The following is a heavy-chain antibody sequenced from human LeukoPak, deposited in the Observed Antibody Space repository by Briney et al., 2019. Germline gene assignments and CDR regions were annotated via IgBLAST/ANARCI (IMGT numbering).Heavy chain of an antibody. J-gene: IGHJ4*02. Sequence: GGSLRLSCTASGFTFSNYGMHWVRQAPGKGLEWVAFIRYDGSEKYYADSVKGRITISRDNSKNTLYLQMNSLRIEDTAVYYCAKGGKYDILTGFPRSRLLGDYWGQGTLVTVSS. CDR3: AKGGKYDILTGFPRSRLLGDY. CDR2: IRYDGSEK. V-gene: IGHV3-30*02. CDR1: GFTFSNYG. D-gene: IGHD3-9*01.